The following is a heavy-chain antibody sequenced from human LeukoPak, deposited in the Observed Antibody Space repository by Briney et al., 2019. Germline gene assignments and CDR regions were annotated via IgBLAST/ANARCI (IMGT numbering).Heavy chain of an antibody. D-gene: IGHD3-10*01. Sequence: GGSLRLSCAASGFTFSDYYMSWIRQAPGKGLEWVSYISSSGSTIYYADSVKGRFTISRDNAKNSLYLQMNSLRAEDTAVYYCARDHSAMVRGVTNWFDPWGQGTLVTVSS. J-gene: IGHJ5*02. V-gene: IGHV3-11*01. CDR2: ISSSGSTI. CDR1: GFTFSDYY. CDR3: ARDHSAMVRGVTNWFDP.